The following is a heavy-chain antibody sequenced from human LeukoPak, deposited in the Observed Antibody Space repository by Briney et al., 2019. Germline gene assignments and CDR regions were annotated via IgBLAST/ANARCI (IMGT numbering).Heavy chain of an antibody. D-gene: IGHD1-1*01. V-gene: IGHV4-59*01. CDR3: ARVSWFPGTSYYYMDV. CDR2: VYDSGTT. CDR1: GGSISSYY. J-gene: IGHJ6*03. Sequence: SETLSLTCTVSGGSISSYYWSWLRQPPGKGLEWFGYVYDSGTTNYNPSLKSRVTISVDTSKNQFSLKLSSVTAADTAVYYCARVSWFPGTSYYYMDVWGQGTTVTVSS.